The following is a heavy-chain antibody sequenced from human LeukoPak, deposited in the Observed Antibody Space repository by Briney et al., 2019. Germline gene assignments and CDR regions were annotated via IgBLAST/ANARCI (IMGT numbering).Heavy chain of an antibody. D-gene: IGHD3-16*01. CDR1: GYTFTDYY. V-gene: IGHV1-2*02. J-gene: IGHJ4*02. CDR2: INPNSGGT. Sequence: ASVKVSCKASGYTFTDYYMHWVRQAPGQGLEWMGWINPNSGGTNYAQKFQGRVTMTRDTSISTAYMEVSRLRSDDTAVYYCAISPGVMITFGGAPAADYFDYWGQGTLVTVSS. CDR3: AISPGVMITFGGAPAADYFDY.